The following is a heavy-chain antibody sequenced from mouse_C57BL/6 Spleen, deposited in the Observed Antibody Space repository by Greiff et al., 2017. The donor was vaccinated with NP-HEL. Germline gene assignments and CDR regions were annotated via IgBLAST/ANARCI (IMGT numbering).Heavy chain of an antibody. CDR1: GFTFSSYA. CDR3: ARSSSGGFAY. V-gene: IGHV5-4*03. CDR2: ISDGGSYT. Sequence: DVKLVESGGGLVKPGGSLKLSCAASGFTFSSYAMSWVRQTPEKRLEWVATISDGGSYTYYPDNVKGRFTISRDNAKNNLYLQMSHLKSEDTAMYYCARSSSGGFAYWGQGTLVTVSA. D-gene: IGHD4-1*01. J-gene: IGHJ3*01.